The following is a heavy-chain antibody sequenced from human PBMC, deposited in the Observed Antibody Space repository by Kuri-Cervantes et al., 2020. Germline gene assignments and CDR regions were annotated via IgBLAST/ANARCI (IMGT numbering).Heavy chain of an antibody. CDR3: ARDRLDSNLSWVDY. D-gene: IGHD3-22*01. CDR1: GFSFSTYS. CDR2: ISSRSSTI. V-gene: IGHV3-48*04. Sequence: GESLKISCSASGFSFSTYSMKWVRQAPGKGLESVSYISSRSSTIYYADSVKGRFTISRDNAKNSLYLQMNSLRVEDTAVYYCARDRLDSNLSWVDYWGQGTLVTVSS. J-gene: IGHJ4*02.